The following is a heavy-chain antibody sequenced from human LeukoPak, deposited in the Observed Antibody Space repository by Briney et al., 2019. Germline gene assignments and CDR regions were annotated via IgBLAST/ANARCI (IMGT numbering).Heavy chain of an antibody. CDR1: GFTFSGYW. V-gene: IGHV3-74*01. J-gene: IGHJ4*02. D-gene: IGHD3-22*01. CDR2: TNRDDSDT. CDR3: ARSANYFDTSGQDY. Sequence: RGSLRLSRAASGFTFSGYWMHWVRQAPGKGLVWVSRTNRDDSDTSYADSVKGRFTISRDKAKSTLYLQMNSLRVEDTAVYYCARSANYFDTSGQDYWGQGTLVTVSS.